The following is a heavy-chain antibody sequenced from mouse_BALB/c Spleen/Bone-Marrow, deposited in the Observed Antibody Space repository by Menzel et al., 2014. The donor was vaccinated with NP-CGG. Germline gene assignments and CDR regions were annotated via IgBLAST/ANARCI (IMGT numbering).Heavy chain of an antibody. Sequence: QVQLQQSGAELAKPGASVKMSCKASGYTFTNYWMHWVKQRPGQGLEWIGYIDPSTGYTEYNQKFKDKATLTADKSSSTAYMQLSSLTSEDSAVYYCARGGIYDGYSYWGQGTLVTVSA. CDR1: GYTFTNYW. CDR2: IDPSTGYT. J-gene: IGHJ3*01. CDR3: ARGGIYDGYSY. V-gene: IGHV1-7*01. D-gene: IGHD2-3*01.